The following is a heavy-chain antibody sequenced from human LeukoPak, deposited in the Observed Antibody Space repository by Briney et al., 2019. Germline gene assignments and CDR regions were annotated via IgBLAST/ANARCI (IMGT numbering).Heavy chain of an antibody. Sequence: PGGSLRLSCAASGFTFSSYAMNWVRQAPGKGLEWVAVISYDGTNKYYADSVKGRFTISRDNVKNSLYLQMDSLRAEDTAVYYCASGYCPNGVCYTNYFDYWGQGTLVTVSS. V-gene: IGHV3-30-3*01. D-gene: IGHD2-8*01. CDR2: ISYDGTNK. J-gene: IGHJ4*02. CDR1: GFTFSSYA. CDR3: ASGYCPNGVCYTNYFDY.